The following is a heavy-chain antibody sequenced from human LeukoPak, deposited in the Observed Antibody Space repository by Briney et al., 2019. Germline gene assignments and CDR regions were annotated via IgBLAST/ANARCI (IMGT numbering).Heavy chain of an antibody. CDR2: ISSSGSTI. Sequence: GGSLRLSCAASGFTFRSYEMYWVRQAPGKGLEWVSYISSSGSTIYYADSVKGRFTISRDNGKNSLYLQMNSLRAEDTAVDYYADLGITMIGGVSGKRATLTISP. CDR1: GFTFRSYE. V-gene: IGHV3-48*03. J-gene: IGHJ6*04. CDR3: ADLGITMIGGV. D-gene: IGHD3-10*02.